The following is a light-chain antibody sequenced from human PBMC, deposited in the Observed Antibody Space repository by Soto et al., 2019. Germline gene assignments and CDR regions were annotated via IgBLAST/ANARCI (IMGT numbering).Light chain of an antibody. J-gene: IGLJ3*02. V-gene: IGLV2-14*01. Sequence: QSALTQPASVSRSPGQSITIACTGTIRDVGSYNLVSWYQQRPGEAPKLIISEVRNRPSGISYRFTGSKSGNTASLTISGLQTEDEADYYCSSYTTTSTLVFGGGTKVTVL. CDR3: SSYTTTSTLV. CDR2: EVR. CDR1: IRDVGSYNL.